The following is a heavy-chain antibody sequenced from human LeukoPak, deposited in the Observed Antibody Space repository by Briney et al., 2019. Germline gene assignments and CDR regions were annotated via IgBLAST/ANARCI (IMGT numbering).Heavy chain of an antibody. V-gene: IGHV4-30-4*08. Sequence: SQTLSLTCTVSGGSISSGDYYWSWIRQPRGKGPEWIVYVYYSGTTYYNPSLKSRVTISVDTSKDQFSLKLTSVTAADTAVYYCARAPLTTEGANWFDPWGQGALVTVSS. CDR3: ARAPLTTEGANWFDP. D-gene: IGHD4-11*01. J-gene: IGHJ5*02. CDR2: VYYSGTT. CDR1: GGSISSGDYY.